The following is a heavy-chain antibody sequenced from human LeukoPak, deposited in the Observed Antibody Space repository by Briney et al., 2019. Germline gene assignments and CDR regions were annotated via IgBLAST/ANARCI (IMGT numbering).Heavy chain of an antibody. CDR2: MNPNRGNT. CDR3: ARGSYDFWSGYLAYYYYYYMDV. J-gene: IGHJ6*03. D-gene: IGHD3-3*01. CDR1: GYTFTSYD. V-gene: IGHV1-8*01. Sequence: ASVTVSCKASGYTFTSYDINWVRQATGPGLEWMGWMNPNRGNTGYAQKFQGRVTMTRNTSISTAYMELSSLRSEDTAVYYCARGSYDFWSGYLAYYYYYYMDVWGKGTTVTVSS.